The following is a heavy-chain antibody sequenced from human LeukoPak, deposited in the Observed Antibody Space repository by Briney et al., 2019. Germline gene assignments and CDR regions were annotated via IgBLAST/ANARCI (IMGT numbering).Heavy chain of an antibody. Sequence: GGSTYYADSVKGRFTISRDNSKNTLYLQMNSLRAEDTAVYYCAKTVTTVTTSHYYYGMDVWGQGTTVTVSS. CDR2: GGST. D-gene: IGHD4-17*01. V-gene: IGHV3-23*01. CDR3: AKTVTTVTTSHYYYGMDV. J-gene: IGHJ6*02.